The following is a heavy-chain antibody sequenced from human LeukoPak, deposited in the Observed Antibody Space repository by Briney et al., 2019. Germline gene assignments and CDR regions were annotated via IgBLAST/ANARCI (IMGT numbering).Heavy chain of an antibody. CDR3: ARDPLGPGIAAVGTVWFDP. V-gene: IGHV3-21*01. J-gene: IGHJ5*02. Sequence: GGSLRLSCAASGFTFSSYSMNWVRQAPGKGLEWVSSISSSSSYIYYADSVKGRFTISRDNAKNSLYLQMNSLRAEDTAVYYCARDPLGPGIAAVGTVWFDPWGQGTLVTVSS. CDR1: GFTFSSYS. D-gene: IGHD6-13*01. CDR2: ISSSSSYI.